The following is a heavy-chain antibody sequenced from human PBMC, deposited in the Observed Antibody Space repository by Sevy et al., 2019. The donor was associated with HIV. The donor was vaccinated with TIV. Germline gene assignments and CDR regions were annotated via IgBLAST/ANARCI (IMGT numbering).Heavy chain of an antibody. CDR2: IIPIFGTA. J-gene: IGHJ5*02. D-gene: IGHD2-15*01. V-gene: IGHV1-69*13. CDR1: GGTFSSYA. CDR3: AGWDCSGGSCYGGVWFDP. Sequence: ASVKVSCKASGGTFSSYAISWVRQAPGQGLEWMGGIIPIFGTANYAQKFQGRVTITADESTSTAYMELSSLRSEDTAVYYCAGWDCSGGSCYGGVWFDPWGQGTLVTVSS.